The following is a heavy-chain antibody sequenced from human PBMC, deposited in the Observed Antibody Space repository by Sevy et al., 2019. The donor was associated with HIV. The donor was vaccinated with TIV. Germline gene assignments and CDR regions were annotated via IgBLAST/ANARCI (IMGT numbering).Heavy chain of an antibody. V-gene: IGHV3-15*01. J-gene: IGHJ6*02. Sequence: GESLKISCAASGFTFSNAWMSWVRQAPGKGLEWVGRIKSKTDGGTTDYAAPAKGRFTISRDDSKNTLYLQMNSLKTVETAVSYCTTYYDYVWGSYRPLDYYDGMDVWGQGTTVTVSS. CDR2: IKSKTDGGTT. CDR1: GFTFSNAW. CDR3: TTYYDYVWGSYRPLDYYDGMDV. D-gene: IGHD3-16*02.